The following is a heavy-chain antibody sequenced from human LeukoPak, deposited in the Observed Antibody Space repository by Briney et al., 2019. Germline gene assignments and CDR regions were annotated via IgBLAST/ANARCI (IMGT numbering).Heavy chain of an antibody. D-gene: IGHD6-13*01. Sequence: PGGSLRLSCAASGFTFSSYGMHWVRQAPDKGLEWMAVISYDGSNKYYADSVKGRFTISRDNSKNTLYLQMNSLRAEDTAVYYCAREPGIAAAGPLDYWGQGTLVTVSS. V-gene: IGHV3-30*03. J-gene: IGHJ4*02. CDR1: GFTFSSYG. CDR3: AREPGIAAAGPLDY. CDR2: ISYDGSNK.